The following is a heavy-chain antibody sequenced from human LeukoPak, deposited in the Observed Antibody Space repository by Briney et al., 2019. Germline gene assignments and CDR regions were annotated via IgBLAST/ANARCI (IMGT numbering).Heavy chain of an antibody. CDR3: ARARDYGCWSGLDY. CDR1: RYTFTGYF. J-gene: IGHJ4*02. D-gene: IGHD3-3*01. V-gene: IGHV1-2*05. CDR2: TNPNSGGT. Sequence: ASVKVSCMASRYTFTGYFMHWVRQAPGQGLEWMGRTNPNSGGTNFAQKFQGRVTMTRDTSISTAYMEISRLRSDDADVYYCARARDYGCWSGLDYWGQGTLVTVSS.